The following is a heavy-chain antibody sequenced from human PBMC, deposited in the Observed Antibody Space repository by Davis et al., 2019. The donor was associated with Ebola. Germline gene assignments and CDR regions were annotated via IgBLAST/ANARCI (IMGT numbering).Heavy chain of an antibody. Sequence: PGGSLRLSCAASGFTFSSYAMHWVRQASGKGLEWVGRIRSKANSYATAYAASVKGRFTISRDDSKNTAYLQMNSLKTEDTAVYYCIANDYGDYGVDYWGQGTLVTVSS. D-gene: IGHD4-17*01. CDR1: GFTFSSYA. V-gene: IGHV3-73*01. CDR2: IRSKANSYAT. J-gene: IGHJ4*02. CDR3: IANDYGDYGVDY.